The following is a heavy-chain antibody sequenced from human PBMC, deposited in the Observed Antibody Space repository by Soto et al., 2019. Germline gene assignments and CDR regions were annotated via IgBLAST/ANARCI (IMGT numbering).Heavy chain of an antibody. Sequence: GASVKVSCKASGYSFSFYGINWVRRAPGQGLEWKGWINPSDGNRNFAQKFEDRATMTTATSTNTVFLELRSLKSDDTAIYYCARDRLRGYDSSGFHSWGQGTMVTVS. CDR3: ARDRLRGYDSSGFHS. CDR2: INPSDGNR. CDR1: GYSFSFYG. J-gene: IGHJ4*02. V-gene: IGHV1-18*01. D-gene: IGHD3-22*01.